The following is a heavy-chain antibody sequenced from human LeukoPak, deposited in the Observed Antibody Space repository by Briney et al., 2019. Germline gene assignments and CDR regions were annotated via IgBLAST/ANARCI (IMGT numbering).Heavy chain of an antibody. Sequence: GGSLRLSCAASGFTFSSYGMHWVRQAPGKGLEWVSYISSSSSTIYYADSVKGRFTISRDNAKNSLYLQMNSLRAEDTAVYYCASSTTSSSWYPSFDYWGQGTLVTVSS. CDR3: ASSTTSSSWYPSFDY. J-gene: IGHJ4*02. D-gene: IGHD6-13*01. V-gene: IGHV3-48*01. CDR2: ISSSSSTI. CDR1: GFTFSSYG.